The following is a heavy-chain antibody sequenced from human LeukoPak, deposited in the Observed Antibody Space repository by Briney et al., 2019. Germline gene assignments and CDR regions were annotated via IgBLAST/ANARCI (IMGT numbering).Heavy chain of an antibody. D-gene: IGHD6-6*01. V-gene: IGHV3-48*01. Sequence: GGSLRLSCAASGVPFNHYSLNWVRQPPGKGLEWISYISASGRTTYYADSVEGRFTISRDHATLYLHMDTLRSEDTALYYCASQSSSSSTRAPDFWGLGNLVTVSS. CDR1: GVPFNHYS. J-gene: IGHJ4*02. CDR2: ISASGRTT. CDR3: ASQSSSSSTRAPDF.